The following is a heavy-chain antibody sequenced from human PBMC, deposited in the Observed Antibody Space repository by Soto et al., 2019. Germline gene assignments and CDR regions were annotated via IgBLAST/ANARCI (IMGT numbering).Heavy chain of an antibody. CDR2: MNTYNGNT. J-gene: IGHJ5*02. CDR3: ARDPVGPARFDP. D-gene: IGHD1-26*01. Sequence: QVQLVQSGAEVKKPGASVKVSCKASGYTFINYGISWVRQAPGQGLEWMGWMNTYNGNTIYAKKFHGRVTMTTDTSTSTAYTELRSLRSDDTAVYHCARDPVGPARFDPSGQGTLVTVSS. V-gene: IGHV1-18*01. CDR1: GYTFINYG.